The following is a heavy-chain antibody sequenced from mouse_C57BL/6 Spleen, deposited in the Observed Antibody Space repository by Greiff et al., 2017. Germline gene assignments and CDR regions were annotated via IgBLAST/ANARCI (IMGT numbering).Heavy chain of an antibody. CDR1: GYSITSGYY. Sequence: EVQLQQSGPGLVKPSQSLSLTCSVTGYSITSGYYWNWIRQFPGNKLEWMGYISYDGSNNYNPSLKNRISITRDTSKNQFFLKLNSVTTEDTATYYCASQGYYGSSYRYAMDYWGQGTSVTVSS. J-gene: IGHJ4*01. CDR3: ASQGYYGSSYRYAMDY. D-gene: IGHD1-1*01. V-gene: IGHV3-6*01. CDR2: ISYDGSN.